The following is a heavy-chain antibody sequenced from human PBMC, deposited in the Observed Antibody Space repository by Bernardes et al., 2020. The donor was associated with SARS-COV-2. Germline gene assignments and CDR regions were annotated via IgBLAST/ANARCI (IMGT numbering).Heavy chain of an antibody. CDR3: ARVHPRYDFWSGYHPRLDAFDI. CDR1: GGSISSSSYY. J-gene: IGHJ3*02. D-gene: IGHD3-3*01. CDR2: IYYSGST. V-gene: IGHV4-39*07. Sequence: SETLSLTCTVSGGSISSSSYYWGWLLQPPGKGLEWIGSIYYSGSTYYNPSLKSRVTISVDTSKNQFSLKLSSVTAADTAVYYCARVHPRYDFWSGYHPRLDAFDIWGQGTMVTVSS.